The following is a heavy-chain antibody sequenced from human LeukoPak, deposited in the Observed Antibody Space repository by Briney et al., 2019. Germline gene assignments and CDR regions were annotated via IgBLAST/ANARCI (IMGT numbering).Heavy chain of an antibody. CDR1: GFMFSSNW. CDR3: AREDTAMVDY. CDR2: ISSSSSYI. D-gene: IGHD5-18*01. Sequence: PGGSLRLSCAASGFMFSSNWMSWVRQAPGKGLEWVSSISSSSSYIYYADSVKGRFTISRDNAKNSLYLQMNSLRAEDTAVYYCAREDTAMVDYWGQGTLVTVSS. V-gene: IGHV3-21*01. J-gene: IGHJ4*02.